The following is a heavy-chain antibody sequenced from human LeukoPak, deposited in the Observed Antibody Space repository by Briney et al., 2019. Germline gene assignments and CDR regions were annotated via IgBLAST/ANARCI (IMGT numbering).Heavy chain of an antibody. V-gene: IGHV3-15*01. CDR1: GFTFINAW. CDR2: IKGKIDGGTI. Sequence: PGGSLRLSCAASGFTFINAWMTWIRQAPGKGLGWVGRIKGKIDGGTIEYAAPVKGRFTISRDDSKSTVYLQMNSLKIEDTAMYYCTAGSPFDYWGQGTLVTVSS. J-gene: IGHJ4*02. CDR3: TAGSPFDY.